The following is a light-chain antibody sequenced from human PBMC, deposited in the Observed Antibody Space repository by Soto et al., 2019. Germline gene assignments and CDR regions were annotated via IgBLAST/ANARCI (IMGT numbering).Light chain of an antibody. Sequence: EIVLTQSPATLSLSPGERATLSCRASRSVSSYLAWYQQKPGQAPRLLIYDASYRATGIPARFSGSGSGTDFIPTIISLEHADFSVYYCQHRSDRPPLLTFGGGTKVEIK. J-gene: IGKJ4*01. CDR3: QHRSDRPPLLT. V-gene: IGKV3-11*01. CDR1: RSVSSY. CDR2: DAS.